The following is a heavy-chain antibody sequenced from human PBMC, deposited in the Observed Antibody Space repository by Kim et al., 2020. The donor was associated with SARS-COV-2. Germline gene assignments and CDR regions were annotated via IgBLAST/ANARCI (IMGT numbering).Heavy chain of an antibody. Sequence: SETLSLTCTVSGGSISSYYWSWIRQPPGKGLEWIGYIYYSGSTNYNPSLKSRVTISVDTSKNQFSLKLSSVTAADTAVYYCARDRGGSWYGGKNYYYGMDVWGQGTTVTVSS. CDR3: ARDRGGSWYGGKNYYYGMDV. V-gene: IGHV4-59*13. J-gene: IGHJ6*02. D-gene: IGHD6-13*01. CDR1: GGSISSYY. CDR2: IYYSGST.